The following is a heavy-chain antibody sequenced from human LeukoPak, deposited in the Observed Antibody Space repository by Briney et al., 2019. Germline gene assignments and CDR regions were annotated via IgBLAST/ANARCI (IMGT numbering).Heavy chain of an antibody. CDR3: ARPRYGSGSLDS. J-gene: IGHJ4*02. CDR1: GGSFSGHY. CDR2: INHSGST. D-gene: IGHD3-10*01. V-gene: IGHV4-34*01. Sequence: SETLSLTCAVYGGSFSGHYWTWIRQPPGKGLEWIGEINHSGSTTYNPSLNNRVTISVDTSKNQFSLKMSSVTAADTAVYYCARPRYGSGSLDSWGQATPVTVSS.